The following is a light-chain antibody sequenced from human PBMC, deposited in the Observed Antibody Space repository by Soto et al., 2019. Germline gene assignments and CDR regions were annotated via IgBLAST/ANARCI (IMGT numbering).Light chain of an antibody. CDR2: GTS. J-gene: IGKJ1*01. V-gene: IGKV3-20*01. CDR3: QQYGGSPRT. Sequence: EIVVTQSPGTLSLSPGERATLSCRASQSVSSRHLAWYQQKPGQAPRLLIYGTSNRATGIPDRFSGSGSGPDFSLIISRLEPEDFAVYYCQQYGGSPRTFGQGTKVE. CDR1: QSVSSRH.